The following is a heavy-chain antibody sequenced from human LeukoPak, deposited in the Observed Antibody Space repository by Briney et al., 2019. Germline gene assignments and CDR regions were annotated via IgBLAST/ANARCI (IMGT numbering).Heavy chain of an antibody. D-gene: IGHD3-3*01. CDR2: IYYSGST. V-gene: IGHV4-59*01. CDR3: ARVTHLEWLLWPYFDY. J-gene: IGHJ4*02. CDR1: GGSISSYY. Sequence: SETLSLTCTVSGGSISSYYWSWIRQPPGKGLEWIGYIYYSGSTNYNPSLKSRVTISVDTSKNQFSLKLSSVTAADTAVYYCARVTHLEWLLWPYFDYWGQGTLVTVSS.